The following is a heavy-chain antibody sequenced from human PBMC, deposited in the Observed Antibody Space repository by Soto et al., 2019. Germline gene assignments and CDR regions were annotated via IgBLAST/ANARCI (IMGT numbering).Heavy chain of an antibody. Sequence: PSETLSLTCTVSGGSISSYYWSWIRQPPGKGLEWIGYIYYSGSTNYNPSLKSRVTISVDTSKNQFSLKLSSVTAADTAVYYCARDNTGSGSYYNGYYYYGMDVWGQGTTVTVSS. J-gene: IGHJ6*02. CDR1: GGSISSYY. D-gene: IGHD3-10*01. V-gene: IGHV4-59*01. CDR2: IYYSGST. CDR3: ARDNTGSGSYYNGYYYYGMDV.